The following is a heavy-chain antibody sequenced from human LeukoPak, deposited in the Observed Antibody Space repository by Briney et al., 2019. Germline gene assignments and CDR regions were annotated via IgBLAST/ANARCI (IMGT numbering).Heavy chain of an antibody. CDR2: IIPIFGSA. CDR1: GGTFSSYA. D-gene: IGHD1-26*01. CDR3: AGGDSGSYPSYDAFDI. V-gene: IGHV1-69*13. J-gene: IGHJ3*02. Sequence: ASVKVSFKASGGTFSSYAISWVRQAPGQGLEWMGGIIPIFGSANYAQKFQGRVTITADESTSTAYMELSSLRSEDTAVYYCAGGDSGSYPSYDAFDIWGQGTMVTVSS.